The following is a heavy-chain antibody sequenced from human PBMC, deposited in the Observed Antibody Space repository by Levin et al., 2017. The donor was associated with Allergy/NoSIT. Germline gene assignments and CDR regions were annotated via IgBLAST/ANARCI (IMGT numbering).Heavy chain of an antibody. Sequence: SLRLSCAASGFTFSSYWMSWVRQAPGKGLEWFSPLPPSCLSPSSLSSVKGRFTISRDNAKNSLYLQMNSLRAEDTAVYYCARVPVGDAFDIWGQGTMVTVSS. D-gene: IGHD2-15*01. CDR2: LPPSCLSP. V-gene: IGHV3-7*02. CDR3: ARVPVGDAFDI. CDR1: GFTFSSYW. J-gene: IGHJ3*02.